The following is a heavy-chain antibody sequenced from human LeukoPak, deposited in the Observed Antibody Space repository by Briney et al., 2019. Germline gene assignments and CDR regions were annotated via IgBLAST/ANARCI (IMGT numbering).Heavy chain of an antibody. CDR3: ARDHGYCGGDCYSTFDY. V-gene: IGHV1-69*13. J-gene: IGHJ4*02. D-gene: IGHD2-21*02. CDR1: GGTFSSYA. CDR2: IIPIFGTA. Sequence: SVKVSCKASGGTFSSYAISWVRQAPGQGLEWMGGIIPIFGTANYAQKFQGRVTITADESTSTAYMELSSLRSEDTAVYYCARDHGYCGGDCYSTFDYWGQGTLVTVSS.